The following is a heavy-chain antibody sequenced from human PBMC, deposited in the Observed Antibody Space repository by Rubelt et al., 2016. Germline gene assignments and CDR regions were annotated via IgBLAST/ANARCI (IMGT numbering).Heavy chain of an antibody. Sequence: QVQLQQWGAGLLKPSETLSLTCAVYGGSFSGYYWSWIRQPPGKGLEWIGEINHSGSANYNPSLKSRVTISGDTSKSQFSLKVNSVTAADTAVYYCTREYDFWSHYSSYGMDVWGQGTTVTVSS. J-gene: IGHJ6*02. D-gene: IGHD3-3*01. CDR3: TREYDFWSHYSSYGMDV. V-gene: IGHV4-34*01. CDR2: INHSGSA. CDR1: GGSFSGYY.